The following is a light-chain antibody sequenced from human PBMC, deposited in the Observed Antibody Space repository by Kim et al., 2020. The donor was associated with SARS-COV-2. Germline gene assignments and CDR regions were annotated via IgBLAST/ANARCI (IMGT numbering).Light chain of an antibody. J-gene: IGKJ3*01. CDR3: QQSYIPPFT. CDR2: AAS. Sequence: ASVGDTVTITCRTTQSISSHLAWYQQKPGRAPKSLISAASTLQGGVPSRFSGSGSGTDFTLTISSLQPEDFATYYCQQSYIPPFTFGPGTKVDIK. V-gene: IGKV1-39*01. CDR1: QSISSH.